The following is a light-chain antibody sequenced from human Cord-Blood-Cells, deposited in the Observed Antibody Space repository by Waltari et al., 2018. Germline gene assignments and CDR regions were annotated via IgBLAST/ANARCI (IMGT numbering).Light chain of an antibody. Sequence: SALTQPPSASGPPEHSVTHPCTGTRSHDGGHNYAPWYQHHPGKPPNLGIYEVSKRPSGVPDRFSGSKSGNTASLTVSGLQAEDEADYYCSSYAGSNNWVFGGGTKLTVL. CDR2: EVS. CDR1: RSHDGGHNY. V-gene: IGLV2-8*01. J-gene: IGLJ3*02. CDR3: SSYAGSNNWV.